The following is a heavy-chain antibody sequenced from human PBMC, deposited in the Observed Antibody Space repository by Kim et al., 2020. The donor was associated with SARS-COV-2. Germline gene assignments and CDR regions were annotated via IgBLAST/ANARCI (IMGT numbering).Heavy chain of an antibody. CDR2: ISYDGSNK. CDR1: GFTFSSYG. Sequence: GGSLRLSCAASGFTFSSYGMHWVRQAPGKGLEWVAVISYDGSNKYYADSVKGRFTISRDNSKNTLYLQMNSLRAEDTAVYYCAKERGPVVPAAIPDYWGQGTLVTVSS. J-gene: IGHJ4*02. CDR3: AKERGPVVPAAIPDY. D-gene: IGHD2-2*01. V-gene: IGHV3-30*18.